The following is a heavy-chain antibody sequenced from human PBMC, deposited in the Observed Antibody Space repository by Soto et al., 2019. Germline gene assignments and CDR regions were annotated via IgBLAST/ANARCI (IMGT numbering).Heavy chain of an antibody. CDR2: IYYNGNT. V-gene: IGHV4-59*08. CDR1: RGSISTYY. Sequence: SETLSRTFTVSRGSISTYYWSWIRQPPGKGLEYMGYIYYNGNTNYNPSLNSRVTISVDTSKNQFSLHLNSVTAADTAGYSFATHATRSYDYWGQGILVTVSS. CDR3: ATHATRSYDY. J-gene: IGHJ4*02.